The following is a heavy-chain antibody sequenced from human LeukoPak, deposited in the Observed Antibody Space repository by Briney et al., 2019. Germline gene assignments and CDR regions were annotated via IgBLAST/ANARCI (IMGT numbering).Heavy chain of an antibody. CDR1: GGSISSRSSY. D-gene: IGHD1-26*01. V-gene: IGHV4-39*01. CDR2: LYYNGPT. J-gene: IGHJ5*02. Sequence: SETLSLTCTVSGGSISSRSSYWGWVRQPPGKGLEWIGSLYYNGPTYYNPSLKSRVTISVDTSKNQFSLKLASLTAADTAVYYCARRPIVGSTGFYFDPWGPGTLVTVSS. CDR3: ARRPIVGSTGFYFDP.